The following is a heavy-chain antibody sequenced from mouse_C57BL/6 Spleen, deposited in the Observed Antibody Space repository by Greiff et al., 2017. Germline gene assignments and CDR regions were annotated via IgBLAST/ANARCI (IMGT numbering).Heavy chain of an antibody. Sequence: QVQLKQPGAELVKPGASVKLSCKASGYTFTSYWMHWVKQRPGQGLEWIGMIHPNSGSTNYNEKFKSKATLTVDKSSSTAYMQLSSLTSEDSAVYYCARAGEEPPYFDYWGQGTTLTVSS. J-gene: IGHJ2*01. CDR3: ARAGEEPPYFDY. CDR1: GYTFTSYW. V-gene: IGHV1-64*01. CDR2: IHPNSGST.